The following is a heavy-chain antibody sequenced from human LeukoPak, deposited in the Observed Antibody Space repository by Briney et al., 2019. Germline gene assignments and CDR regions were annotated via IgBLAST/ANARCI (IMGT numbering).Heavy chain of an antibody. Sequence: PGGSLGLSCAASGFTFSSYSMNWVRQAPGKGLEWVSSISSSSSYIYYADSVKGRFTISRDNAKNSLYLQMNSLRAEDTAVYYCASIRGYCSGGSCPLDYWGQGTLVTVSS. D-gene: IGHD2-15*01. CDR3: ASIRGYCSGGSCPLDY. V-gene: IGHV3-21*01. CDR1: GFTFSSYS. CDR2: ISSSSSYI. J-gene: IGHJ4*02.